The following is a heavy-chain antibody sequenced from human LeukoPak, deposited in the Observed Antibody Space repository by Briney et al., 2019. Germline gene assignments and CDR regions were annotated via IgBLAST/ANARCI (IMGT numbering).Heavy chain of an antibody. V-gene: IGHV3-21*01. J-gene: IGHJ4*02. CDR3: ARDPIAAAGSFDY. Sequence: NPGGSLRLSCAASGFTFSSYSMNWVRQAPGKGLEWVSYISSSSSYIYYADSVKGRFTISRDNAKNSLYLQMNSLRAEDTAVYYCARDPIAAAGSFDYWGQGTLVTVSS. CDR1: GFTFSSYS. CDR2: ISSSSSYI. D-gene: IGHD6-13*01.